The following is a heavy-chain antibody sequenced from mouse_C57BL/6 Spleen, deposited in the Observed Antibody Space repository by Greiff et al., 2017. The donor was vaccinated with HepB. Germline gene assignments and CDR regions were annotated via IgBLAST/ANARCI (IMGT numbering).Heavy chain of an antibody. CDR2: ISYDGSN. D-gene: IGHD2-3*01. CDR1: GYSITSGYY. Sequence: EVQVVESGPGLVKPSQSLSLTCSVTGYSITSGYYWNWIRQFPGNKLEWMGYISYDGSNNYNPSLKNRISITRDTSKNQFFLKLNSVTTEDTATYYCARYDGYFYYWGQGTTLTVSS. V-gene: IGHV3-6*01. CDR3: ARYDGYFYY. J-gene: IGHJ2*01.